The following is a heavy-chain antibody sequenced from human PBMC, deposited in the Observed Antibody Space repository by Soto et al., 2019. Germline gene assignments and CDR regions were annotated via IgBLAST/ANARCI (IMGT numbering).Heavy chain of an antibody. CDR3: AKEDRVVIIRDYYYGMDV. CDR1: GFTFDDYA. Sequence: GGSLRLSCAASGFTFDDYAMHWVRQAPGKGLEWVSGISWNSGSIGYADSVKSRFTISRDNAKNSLYLQMNSLRAEDTALYYCAKEDRVVIIRDYYYGMDVWGQGTTVTVSS. V-gene: IGHV3-9*01. CDR2: ISWNSGSI. D-gene: IGHD3-3*01. J-gene: IGHJ6*02.